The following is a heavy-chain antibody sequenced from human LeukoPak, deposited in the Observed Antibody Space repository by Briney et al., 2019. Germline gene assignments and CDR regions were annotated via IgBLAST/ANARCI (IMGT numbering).Heavy chain of an antibody. CDR3: ARSTYLYYFDY. CDR2: INPNSGGT. V-gene: IGHV1-2*02. Sequence: ASVKVSCKASGYTFIAYYMHWVRQAPGQGLEWMGWINPNSGGTNYAQKFQGRVTMTRDTSISTAYMELSRLRSDDTAVYYCARSTYLYYFDYWGQGTLVTVSS. D-gene: IGHD2-2*01. J-gene: IGHJ4*02. CDR1: GYTFIAYY.